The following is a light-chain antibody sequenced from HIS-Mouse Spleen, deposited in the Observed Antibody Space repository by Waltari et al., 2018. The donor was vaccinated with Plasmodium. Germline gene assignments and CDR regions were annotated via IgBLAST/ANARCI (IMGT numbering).Light chain of an antibody. CDR3: AAWDDSLNGWV. V-gene: IGLV1-44*01. CDR2: SNN. J-gene: IGLJ3*02. Sequence: QSVLTQPPSASGTPGQRVTISCSGSSSNIGSNTVNWYQQLPGKAPKLLIYSNNQRPAGVPDRFSGSKSGTSASLAISGLQSEDEADYYCAAWDDSLNGWVFGGGTKLTFL. CDR1: SSNIGSNT.